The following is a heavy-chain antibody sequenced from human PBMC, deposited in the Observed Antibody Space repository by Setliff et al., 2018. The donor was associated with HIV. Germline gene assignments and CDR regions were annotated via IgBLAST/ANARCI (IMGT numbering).Heavy chain of an antibody. J-gene: IGHJ4*02. V-gene: IGHV4-34*01. CDR3: VTSSSWSSRLNF. Sequence: SETLSLTCAVYGGSLSGRYWTWIRQPPGEGLEWIGEINHSGKTNYNPSLKSRVTISVDTSKNQFSLKVTSVTAADTAVYYCVTSSSWSSRLNFWGQGMLVTVPQ. D-gene: IGHD6-13*01. CDR2: INHSGKT. CDR1: GGSLSGRY.